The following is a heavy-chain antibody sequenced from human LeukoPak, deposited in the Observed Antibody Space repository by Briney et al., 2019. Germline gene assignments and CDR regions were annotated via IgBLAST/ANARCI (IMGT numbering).Heavy chain of an antibody. Sequence: PSGTLSLTCAVSGGSISSSDWWSWVRQSPEKGLAWIGDVYHSGSTNYNPSLKSRVTISVDKSKNQFSLKLSSVTAADTAVYYCVSRRPWFDPWGLGALVTVSS. CDR1: GGSISSSDW. CDR3: VSRRPWFDP. J-gene: IGHJ5*02. CDR2: VYHSGST. V-gene: IGHV4-4*02.